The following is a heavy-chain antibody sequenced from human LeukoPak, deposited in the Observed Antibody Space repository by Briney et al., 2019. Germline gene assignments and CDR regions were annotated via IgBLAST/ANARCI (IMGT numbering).Heavy chain of an antibody. CDR2: MNPHSGSI. Sequence: GASVKVSCKASGYTFTSNDINWLRQATGQGLEWMGWMNPHSGSIGYAQKIQSRVIMTWYTSISTAYMELSSLTSDDTAVYYCVRVPQRVPHNWFDPWGQGTLVTVSS. CDR1: GYTFTSND. D-gene: IGHD1-1*01. V-gene: IGHV1-8*01. J-gene: IGHJ5*02. CDR3: VRVPQRVPHNWFDP.